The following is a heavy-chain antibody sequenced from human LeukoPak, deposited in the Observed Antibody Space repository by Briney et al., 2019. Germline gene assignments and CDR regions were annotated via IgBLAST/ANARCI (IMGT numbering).Heavy chain of an antibody. J-gene: IGHJ6*02. CDR2: ISSSGGTT. CDR1: GFTFSSYA. CDR3: AKDTSGSTSYSYHYGMDV. D-gene: IGHD1-26*01. V-gene: IGHV3-23*01. Sequence: GGSLRLSCVTSGFTFSSYAMSWVRQAPGKGLEWVSVISSSGGTTYYADSVKGRFTISRDNSKSTLYLQMNSLRAEDTAVYYCAKDTSGSTSYSYHYGMDVWGQGTTVTVSS.